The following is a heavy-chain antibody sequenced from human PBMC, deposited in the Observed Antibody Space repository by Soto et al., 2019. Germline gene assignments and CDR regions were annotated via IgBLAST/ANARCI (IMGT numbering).Heavy chain of an antibody. CDR1: GFTFSSYD. V-gene: IGHV3-13*01. J-gene: IGHJ3*02. Sequence: GGSLRLSCAASGFTFSSYDMHWVRQATGKGLEWVSAIGTAGDTYYPGSVKGRFTISRENAKNSLYLQMNSLRAGDTTVYYSARDRGTWAFDIWGQGTMVTVSS. D-gene: IGHD3-10*01. CDR3: ARDRGTWAFDI. CDR2: IGTAGDT.